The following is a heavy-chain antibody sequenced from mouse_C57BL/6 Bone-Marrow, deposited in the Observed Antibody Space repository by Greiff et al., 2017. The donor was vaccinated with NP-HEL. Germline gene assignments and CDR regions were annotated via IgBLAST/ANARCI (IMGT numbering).Heavy chain of an antibody. J-gene: IGHJ3*01. CDR2: IHPNSGST. Sequence: VQLQQPGAELVKPGSSVPFSFTASGYTFTSYWMHWVKQRPGQGLEWIGMIHPNSGSTNYNEKFKSKATLTVDKSSSTAYMQLSSLTSEDSAVYYCAVLLPFAYWGQGTLVTVSA. CDR1: GYTFTSYW. CDR3: AVLLPFAY. D-gene: IGHD2-10*01. V-gene: IGHV1-64*01.